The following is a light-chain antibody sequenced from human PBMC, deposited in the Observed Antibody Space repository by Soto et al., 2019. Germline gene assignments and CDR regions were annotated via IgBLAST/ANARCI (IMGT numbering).Light chain of an antibody. CDR2: GAS. V-gene: IGKV3-15*01. CDR1: QSVSSN. Sequence: EIGMTQYPATLSVSPGERATLSCRASQSVSSNLAWYQQKPGQAPRLLIYGASTRATGIPARFSGSGSGTEFTLTISSLQSEDFAVYYCQQYNNWPQTFGQRSKAAIK. CDR3: QQYNNWPQT. J-gene: IGKJ1*01.